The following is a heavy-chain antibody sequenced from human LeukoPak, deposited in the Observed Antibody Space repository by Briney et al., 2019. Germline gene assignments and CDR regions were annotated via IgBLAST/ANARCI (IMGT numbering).Heavy chain of an antibody. D-gene: IGHD4-17*01. Sequence: SETLSLTCTVSGGSISSSSYYWGWIRQPPGKGLEWIGSIYYSGSTYYNPSLKSRVTISVDTSKNQFSLKLSSVTAADTAIYYCTREYGFMTTGFHAFDIWGQGTMVTVSS. V-gene: IGHV4-39*07. J-gene: IGHJ3*02. CDR2: IYYSGST. CDR3: TREYGFMTTGFHAFDI. CDR1: GGSISSSSYY.